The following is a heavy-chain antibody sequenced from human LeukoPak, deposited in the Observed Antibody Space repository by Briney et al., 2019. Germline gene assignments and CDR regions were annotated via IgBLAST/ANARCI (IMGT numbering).Heavy chain of an antibody. CDR1: GYTFTGYY. Sequence: ASVKVSCKASGYTFTGYYMHWVRQAPGQGLEWMGWINPNSGGTNYAQKFQGRVTMTRDTSISTAYMGLSRLRSDDTAVYYCARSRGAMIVVVRPLDYWGQGTLVTVSS. D-gene: IGHD3-22*01. V-gene: IGHV1-2*02. CDR3: ARSRGAMIVVVRPLDY. CDR2: INPNSGGT. J-gene: IGHJ4*02.